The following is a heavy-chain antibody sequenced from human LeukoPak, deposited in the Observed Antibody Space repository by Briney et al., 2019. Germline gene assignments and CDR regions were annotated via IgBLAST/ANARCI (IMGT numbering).Heavy chain of an antibody. Sequence: GGSLRLSCAASGFTFSSYAMSWVRQAPGKGLEWVSAISDSGGSTYYADSVKGRFTISRDNSKNTLYLQMNSLRAEDTAVYYCAKDIFLDTGGDRGAFDIWGQGTMVTVSS. CDR3: AKDIFLDTGGDRGAFDI. CDR2: ISDSGGST. D-gene: IGHD3-16*01. V-gene: IGHV3-23*01. J-gene: IGHJ3*02. CDR1: GFTFSSYA.